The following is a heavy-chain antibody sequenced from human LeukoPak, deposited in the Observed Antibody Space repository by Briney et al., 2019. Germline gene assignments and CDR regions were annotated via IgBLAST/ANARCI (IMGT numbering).Heavy chain of an antibody. CDR1: GGSFSGYY. Sequence: PSETLSLTCAVYGGSFSGYYWSWIRQPPGKGLEWIGEINHSGSTNYNPSLKSRVTISVDTSKNQFSLKLSSVTAADTAVYYCATYSSGWGSFDYWGQGTLVTVPS. J-gene: IGHJ4*02. D-gene: IGHD6-19*01. V-gene: IGHV4-34*01. CDR2: INHSGST. CDR3: ATYSSGWGSFDY.